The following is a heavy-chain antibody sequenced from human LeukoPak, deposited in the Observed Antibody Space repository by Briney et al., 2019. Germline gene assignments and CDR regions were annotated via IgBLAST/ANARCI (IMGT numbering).Heavy chain of an antibody. CDR3: VKGVGRWLQFIDY. J-gene: IGHJ4*02. V-gene: IGHV3-23*01. Sequence: GGPLRLSYAASGFTFSSYVMNWVRQAPGKGLEWVSGISGSGGSTYYADSVKGRFTISRDNSKNTLFLQMNSLRVDDTAVYYCVKGVGRWLQFIDYWGQGTLVTVSS. CDR2: ISGSGGST. CDR1: GFTFSSYV. D-gene: IGHD5-24*01.